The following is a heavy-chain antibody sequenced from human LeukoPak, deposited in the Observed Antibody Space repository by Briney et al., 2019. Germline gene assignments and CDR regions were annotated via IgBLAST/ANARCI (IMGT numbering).Heavy chain of an antibody. V-gene: IGHV3-9*01. CDR1: GFTFDNYA. J-gene: IGHJ3*02. Sequence: GGSLRLSCAASGFTFDNYAMHWVRQAPGKGLEWVAGMSRNSGSIGYADSVKGRFTISRDNAKNSLYLQMNSLRAEDTALYYCAKDSSMTNDAFDIWGQGTMVTVSS. CDR3: AKDSSMTNDAFDI. CDR2: MSRNSGSI.